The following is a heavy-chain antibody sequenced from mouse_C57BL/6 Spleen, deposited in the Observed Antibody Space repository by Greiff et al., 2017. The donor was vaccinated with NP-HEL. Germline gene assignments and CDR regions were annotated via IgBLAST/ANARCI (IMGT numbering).Heavy chain of an antibody. V-gene: IGHV1-69*01. CDR1: GYTFTSYW. Sequence: QVQLQQPGAELVMPGASVKLSCKASGYTFTSYWMHWVKQRPGQGLEWIGEIDPSDSYTNYNQKFKGKSTLTVDKSSSTAYMQLSSLTSEDSAVYYCARGESIFSWFAYWGQGTLVTVSA. D-gene: IGHD2-10*02. CDR3: ARGESIFSWFAY. J-gene: IGHJ3*01. CDR2: IDPSDSYT.